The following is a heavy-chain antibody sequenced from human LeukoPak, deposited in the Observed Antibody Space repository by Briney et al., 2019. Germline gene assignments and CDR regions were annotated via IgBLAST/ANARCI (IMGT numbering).Heavy chain of an antibody. Sequence: SETLSLTCAVSGYSISSGYYWGWIRQPPGKGLEWIGSIYHSGSTYYNLSLKSRVTISVDTSKNQFSLKLSSVTAADTAVYYCARDLRFYGSGSPNWFDPWGQGTLVTVSS. J-gene: IGHJ5*02. CDR3: ARDLRFYGSGSPNWFDP. CDR2: IYHSGST. D-gene: IGHD3-10*01. CDR1: GYSISSGYY. V-gene: IGHV4-38-2*02.